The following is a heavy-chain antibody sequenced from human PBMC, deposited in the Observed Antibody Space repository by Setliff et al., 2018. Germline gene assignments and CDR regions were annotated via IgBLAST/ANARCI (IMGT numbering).Heavy chain of an antibody. CDR2: IYTSGST. D-gene: IGHD3-9*01. J-gene: IGHJ6*02. V-gene: IGHV4-61*02. CDR3: ARDGGELRSDILTGYQAYYYYYGMDV. CDR1: GGSISSGGYY. Sequence: SETLSLTCTVSGGSISSGGYYWSWIRQPAGKGLEWIGRIYTSGSTNYNPSLKSRVTISVDTSKNQFSLKLSSVTAADTAVYYCARDGGELRSDILTGYQAYYYYYGMDVWGQGTTVTVSS.